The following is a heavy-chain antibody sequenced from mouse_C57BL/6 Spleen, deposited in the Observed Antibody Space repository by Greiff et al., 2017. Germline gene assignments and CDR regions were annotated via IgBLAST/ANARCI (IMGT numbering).Heavy chain of an antibody. Sequence: QVQLQQSGAELVRPGASVTLSCKASGYTFTDYEMHWVKQTPVHGLEWIGAIDPETGGTAYNQKFKGKAILTADKSSSTAYMELRSLTSEDSAVYYCTRWGYSYYFDYWGQGTTLTVSS. V-gene: IGHV1-15*01. CDR1: GYTFTDYE. D-gene: IGHD1-1*01. J-gene: IGHJ2*01. CDR3: TRWGYSYYFDY. CDR2: IDPETGGT.